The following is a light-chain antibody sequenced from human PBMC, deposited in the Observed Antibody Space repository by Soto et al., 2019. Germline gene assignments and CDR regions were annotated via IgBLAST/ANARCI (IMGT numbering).Light chain of an antibody. J-gene: IGKJ1*01. Sequence: EFVLTQSPGTLSLSPGERATLSCRASQSVSSSYLAWYQQKPGQAPRLLIYGASSRATGIPDRFSGSGSGTDFTLTISRLEPEDFAVYYCQQYGSFWTFGQGTKEDIK. CDR1: QSVSSSY. CDR2: GAS. V-gene: IGKV3-20*01. CDR3: QQYGSFWT.